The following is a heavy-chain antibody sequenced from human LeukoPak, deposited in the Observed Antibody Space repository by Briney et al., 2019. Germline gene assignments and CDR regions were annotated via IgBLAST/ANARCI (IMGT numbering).Heavy chain of an antibody. CDR2: IYYSGST. CDR1: GGSINNYY. D-gene: IGHD1-1*01. CDR3: ATQLGSGDAFDI. J-gene: IGHJ3*02. Sequence: SETLSLTCTVSGGSINNYYWSWIRQPPGKGLEWIGYIYYSGSTNYNPSLKSRVTISLDTSKNQFSLKLSSVTAADTAVYYCATQLGSGDAFDIWGQGTMVTVSS. V-gene: IGHV4-59*01.